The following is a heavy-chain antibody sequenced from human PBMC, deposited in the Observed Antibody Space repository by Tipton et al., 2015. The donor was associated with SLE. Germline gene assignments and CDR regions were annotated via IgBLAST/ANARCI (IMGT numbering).Heavy chain of an antibody. D-gene: IGHD6-19*01. Sequence: LRLSCTVSGGSISSYYWSWIRQPAGKGLEWIGRIYTSGSTNYNPSLKSRVTMSVDTSKNQFSLKLSSVTAADTAVSYCARERYSSGWSDWGQGTLVTVSS. CDR1: GGSISSYY. J-gene: IGHJ4*02. V-gene: IGHV4-4*07. CDR2: IYTSGST. CDR3: ARERYSSGWSD.